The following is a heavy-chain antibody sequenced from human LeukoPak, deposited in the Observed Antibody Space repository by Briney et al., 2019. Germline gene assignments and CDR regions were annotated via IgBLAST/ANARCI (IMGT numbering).Heavy chain of an antibody. CDR1: GFTFSGYA. J-gene: IGHJ4*02. Sequence: PGGSLRLSCAASGFTFSGYAMSWVRQAPGKGLEWVSAISGSGGSTYYADSVKGRFTISRDNSKNTLYLQMNSLRAEDTAVYYCAKDSYPYYYDSSGYYPFDYWGQGTLVTVSS. CDR3: AKDSYPYYYDSSGYYPFDY. V-gene: IGHV3-23*01. CDR2: ISGSGGST. D-gene: IGHD3-22*01.